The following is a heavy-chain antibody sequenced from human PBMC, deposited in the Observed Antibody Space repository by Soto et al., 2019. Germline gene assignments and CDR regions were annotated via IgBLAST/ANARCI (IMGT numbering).Heavy chain of an antibody. V-gene: IGHV1-18*01. Sequence: GASVKVSCKASGYTFTSYGIRWVRQAPGQGLEWMGRISANNGNTNYAQKLQGRVTMTTDTSTSTAYMELRSLRSDDTAVYYCARGLTVTTNYYYGMDVWGQGTTVTVSS. CDR1: GYTFTSYG. J-gene: IGHJ6*02. CDR2: ISANNGNT. CDR3: ARGLTVTTNYYYGMDV. D-gene: IGHD4-4*01.